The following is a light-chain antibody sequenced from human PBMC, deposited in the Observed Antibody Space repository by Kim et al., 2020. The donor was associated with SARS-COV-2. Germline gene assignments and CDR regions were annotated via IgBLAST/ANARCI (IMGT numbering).Light chain of an antibody. Sequence: PGEVASLSRRALQSFSDNNLAGYQQTPGQATRLLVYGASSRATGITDRFSGGGSGTDFTLTISRLEPEDSAVYYCQQYGRSPLYTFGQGTKLEI. V-gene: IGKV3-20*01. CDR2: GAS. CDR1: QSFSDNN. J-gene: IGKJ2*01. CDR3: QQYGRSPLYT.